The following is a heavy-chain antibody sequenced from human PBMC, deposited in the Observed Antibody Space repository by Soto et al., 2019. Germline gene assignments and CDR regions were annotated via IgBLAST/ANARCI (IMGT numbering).Heavy chain of an antibody. V-gene: IGHV4-59*01. D-gene: IGHD2-2*01. J-gene: IGHJ6*02. CDR1: GGSISSYY. CDR3: ARDIVVPAAMGAYYYYYGMDV. Sequence: SETLSLTCTVSGGSISSYYWSWIRQPPGKGLEWIGYIYYSGSTNYNPSLKSRVTISVDTSKNQFSLKLSSVTAADTAVYYCARDIVVPAAMGAYYYYYGMDVWGQGTTVTVSS. CDR2: IYYSGST.